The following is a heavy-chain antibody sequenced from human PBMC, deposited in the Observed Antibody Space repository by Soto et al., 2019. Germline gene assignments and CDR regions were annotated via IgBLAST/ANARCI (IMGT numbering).Heavy chain of an antibody. V-gene: IGHV3-53*04. CDR1: GFTVSSSY. CDR2: IYSGGGT. Sequence: GGSLRLSCAASGFTVSSSYMSWVRQAPGKGLEWVSVIYSGGGTYYADSMKGRFTISKHNSKNTLYLQMNSLRVEDTAVYYCARDLGGYGHFDYWGQGTLVTVSS. D-gene: IGHD5-12*01. CDR3: ARDLGGYGHFDY. J-gene: IGHJ4*02.